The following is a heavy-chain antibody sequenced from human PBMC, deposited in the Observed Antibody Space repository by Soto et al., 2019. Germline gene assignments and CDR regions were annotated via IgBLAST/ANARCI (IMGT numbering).Heavy chain of an antibody. J-gene: IGHJ4*02. D-gene: IGHD3-10*01. CDR1: GGSISSYY. CDR3: ARRGAGSYSDY. Sequence: PSETLSLTCTVSGGSISSYYWSWIRQPPGKGLEWIGYIYYSGSTNYNPSLKSRVTISVDRSKNQFSLKLSSVTAADTAVYYCARRGAGSYSDYWGQGTLVTVSS. CDR2: IYYSGST. V-gene: IGHV4-59*08.